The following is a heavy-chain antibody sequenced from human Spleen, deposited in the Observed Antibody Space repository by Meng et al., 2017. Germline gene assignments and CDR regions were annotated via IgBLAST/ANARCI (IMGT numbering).Heavy chain of an antibody. CDR1: GYTPTSFK. Sequence: ASAKVFCKASGYTPTSFKINWVRQATGQGLEWMGSMHPNSDSTVYAQKFQGRVTFTRNTSISAAYMELTDLQSEDTAVYYCARAGDYLGQYWGQGTLVTVSS. CDR2: MHPNSDST. CDR3: ARAGDYLGQY. V-gene: IGHV1-8*03. D-gene: IGHD3-16*01. J-gene: IGHJ1*01.